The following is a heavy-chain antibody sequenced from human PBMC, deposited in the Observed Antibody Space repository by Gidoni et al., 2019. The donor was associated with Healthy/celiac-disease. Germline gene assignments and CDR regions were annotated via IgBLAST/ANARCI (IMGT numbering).Heavy chain of an antibody. D-gene: IGHD6-13*01. CDR1: GGSISSYY. J-gene: IGHJ4*02. Sequence: QVQLQESGPGLVKPSDTLSLTCTVSGGSISSYYWSWIRPAAGQGLGWIGRIYTSGSTNYNPSLKSRVTMSVDTSKNQFSLKLSSVTAADTAVYYCAREEQPDPYFDYWGQGTLVTVSS. CDR2: IYTSGST. V-gene: IGHV4-4*07. CDR3: AREEQPDPYFDY.